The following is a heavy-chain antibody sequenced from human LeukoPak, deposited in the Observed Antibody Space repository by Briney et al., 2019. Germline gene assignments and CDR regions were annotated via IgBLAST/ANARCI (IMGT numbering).Heavy chain of an antibody. V-gene: IGHV3-21*01. CDR2: ISSSSSYI. J-gene: IGHJ4*02. CDR1: GFTFSSYS. Sequence: SGGSLRLSCAASGFTFSSYSMNWVRQAPGKGLEWVSSISSSSSYIYYADSVKGRFTISRDNAKNSLYLQMNSLRAEDTAVYYCARGVYYYDSSGYSFDYWGQGTLVTVSS. CDR3: ARGVYYYDSSGYSFDY. D-gene: IGHD3-22*01.